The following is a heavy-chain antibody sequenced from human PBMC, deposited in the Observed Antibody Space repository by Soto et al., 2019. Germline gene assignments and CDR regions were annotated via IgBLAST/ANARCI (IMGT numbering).Heavy chain of an antibody. CDR3: ARDGDYGGGAFDI. J-gene: IGHJ3*02. D-gene: IGHD4-17*01. CDR2: ISSSSSYI. V-gene: IGHV3-21*01. CDR1: GFTFSNYC. Sequence: PGGSLRLSWAASGFTFSNYCMHWVRQAPGKGLEWVSSISSSSSYIYYADSVKGRFTISRDNAKNSLYLQMNSLRAEDTAVYYCARDGDYGGGAFDIWGQGTMVTVSS.